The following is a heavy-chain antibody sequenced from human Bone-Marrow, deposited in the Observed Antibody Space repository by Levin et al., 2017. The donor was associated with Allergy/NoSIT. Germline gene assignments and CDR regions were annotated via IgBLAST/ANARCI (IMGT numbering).Heavy chain of an antibody. CDR1: GFTFSSYA. Sequence: GESLKISCAASGFTFSSYAMHWVRQAPGKGLEWVAVISYDGSNKYYADSVKGRFTISRDNSKNTLYLQMNSLRAEDTAVYYCARVFSGVVTTRRWGWFDPWGQGTLVTVSS. CDR2: ISYDGSNK. J-gene: IGHJ5*02. V-gene: IGHV3-30-3*01. CDR3: ARVFSGVVTTRRWGWFDP. D-gene: IGHD3-3*01.